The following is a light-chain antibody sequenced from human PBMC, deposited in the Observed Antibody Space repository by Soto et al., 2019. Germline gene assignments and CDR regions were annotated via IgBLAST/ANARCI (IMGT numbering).Light chain of an antibody. J-gene: IGLJ2*01. CDR1: SSDVGAYNY. V-gene: IGLV2-8*01. CDR2: EVS. Sequence: QSALTQPPSVSGSPGQSVTISCSGTSSDVGAYNYVSWYQQYPGKAPKLMIYEVSKWPSGVLDRFSGSKSGNTASLTVSGLQAEDEADYYCSSYAGTNNVIFGGGTKLTVL. CDR3: SSYAGTNNVI.